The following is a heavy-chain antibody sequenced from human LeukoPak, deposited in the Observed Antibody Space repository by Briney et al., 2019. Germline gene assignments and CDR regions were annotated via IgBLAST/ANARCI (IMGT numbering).Heavy chain of an antibody. CDR2: IKSKIDGETT. D-gene: IGHD4-17*01. J-gene: IGHJ4*02. Sequence: GGSLRLSCAASGFTFSNAWMSWVRQAPGKGLEWVGRIKSKIDGETTDYAAPVKGRFTISRDDSRNTLYLQINSLKTEDTAVYYCARDFLRDYGDPFDSWGQGTLVTVSS. CDR3: ARDFLRDYGDPFDS. CDR1: GFTFSNAW. V-gene: IGHV3-15*01.